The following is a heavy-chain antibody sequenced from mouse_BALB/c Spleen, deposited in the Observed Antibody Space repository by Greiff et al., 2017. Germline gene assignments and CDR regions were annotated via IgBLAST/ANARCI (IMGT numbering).Heavy chain of an antibody. V-gene: IGHV5-17*02. Sequence: DVQLVESGGGLVQPGGSRKLSCAASGFTFSSFGMHWVRQAPEKGLEWVAYISSGSSTIYYADTVKGRFTISRDNPKNTLFLQMTSLRSEDTAMYYCARDNWDGGFAYWGQGTLVTVSA. CDR3: ARDNWDGGFAY. J-gene: IGHJ3*01. CDR2: ISSGSSTI. CDR1: GFTFSSFG. D-gene: IGHD4-1*01.